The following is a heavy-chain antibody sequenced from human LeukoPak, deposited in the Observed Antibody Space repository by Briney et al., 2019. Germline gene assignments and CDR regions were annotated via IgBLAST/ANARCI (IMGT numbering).Heavy chain of an antibody. V-gene: IGHV3-7*03. J-gene: IGHJ4*02. Sequence: PGGSLRLSCAASGFTFGNYWMSWVRQAPGGGLQWVASMKGDGSHIYYVDSVKGRFIISRDSARNSLYLQMSSLRGDDTALYYCAKMGRSSQVRGVLEYWGQGTLVTVSS. CDR1: GFTFGNYW. CDR3: AKMGRSSQVRGVLEY. CDR2: MKGDGSHI. D-gene: IGHD3-10*01.